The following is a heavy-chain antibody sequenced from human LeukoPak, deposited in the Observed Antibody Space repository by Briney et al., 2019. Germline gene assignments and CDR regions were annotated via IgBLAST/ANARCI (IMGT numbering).Heavy chain of an antibody. D-gene: IGHD3-9*01. CDR3: AKEPELRYFDWLPTYYFDY. J-gene: IGHJ4*02. V-gene: IGHV3-23*01. CDR1: GFTFSSYA. Sequence: GGSLRLSCAASGFTFSSYAMSWVRQAPGKGLEWVSAISGSGGSTYYADSVKGRFTISRDNSKNTLYLQMNSLRAEDTAVYYCAKEPELRYFDWLPTYYFDYWAQGTLVTVSS. CDR2: ISGSGGST.